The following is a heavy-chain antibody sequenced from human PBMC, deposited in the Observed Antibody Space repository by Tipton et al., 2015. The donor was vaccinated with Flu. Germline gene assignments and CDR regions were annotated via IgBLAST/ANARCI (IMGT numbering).Heavy chain of an antibody. CDR2: IGTAGDT. CDR3: ARGPGDYVRYYFDY. V-gene: IGHV3-13*01. D-gene: IGHD4-17*01. Sequence: GSLRLSCAASGFTFSSYDMHWVRQATGKGLEWVSAIGTAGDTYYPGSVKGRFTISRENAKNSLYLQMNSLRAGDTAVYYCARGPGDYVRYYFDYWGQGTLVTVSS. J-gene: IGHJ4*02. CDR1: GFTFSSYD.